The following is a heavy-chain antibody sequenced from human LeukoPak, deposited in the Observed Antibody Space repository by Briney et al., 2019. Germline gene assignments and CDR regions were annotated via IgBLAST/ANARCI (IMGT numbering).Heavy chain of an antibody. CDR1: GYTFTGYY. D-gene: IGHD2-15*01. Sequence: ASVKVPCKASGYTFTGYYMHWVRQAPGQGLEWMGWINPNTGVTNYAQKFQGRVTLTRDTSISTAYMELSRLRSDDTAVYYCAREEVAAANYFDYWGQGTLVTVSS. CDR2: INPNTGVT. V-gene: IGHV1-2*02. J-gene: IGHJ4*02. CDR3: AREEVAAANYFDY.